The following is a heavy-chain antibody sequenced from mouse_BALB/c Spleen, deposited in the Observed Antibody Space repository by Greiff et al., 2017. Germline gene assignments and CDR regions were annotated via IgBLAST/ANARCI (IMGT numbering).Heavy chain of an antibody. Sequence: EVHLVESGGGLVKPGGSLKLSCAASGFTFSSYAMSWVRQTPEKRLEWVATISSGGSYTYYPDSVKGRFTISRDNAKNTLYLQMSSLRSEDTAMYYCARRAGYDGAWFAYWGQGTLVTVSA. V-gene: IGHV5-9-3*01. CDR2: ISSGGSYT. D-gene: IGHD2-2*01. J-gene: IGHJ3*01. CDR1: GFTFSSYA. CDR3: ARRAGYDGAWFAY.